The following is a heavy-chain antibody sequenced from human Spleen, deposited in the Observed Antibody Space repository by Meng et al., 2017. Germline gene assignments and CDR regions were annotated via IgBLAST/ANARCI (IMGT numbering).Heavy chain of an antibody. CDR1: GGSINSYY. CDR3: ARAPLTSSDWSFADY. Sequence: SETLSLTCTVSGGSINSYYCSWIRQPPGKGLEWIGYVYYTGTAHYNPSLESRVAISVDTSKNQFSLKLNSVTAADTAVYYCARAPLTSSDWSFADYWGQGTLVTVSS. V-gene: IGHV4-59*01. CDR2: VYYTGTA. D-gene: IGHD6-19*01. J-gene: IGHJ4*02.